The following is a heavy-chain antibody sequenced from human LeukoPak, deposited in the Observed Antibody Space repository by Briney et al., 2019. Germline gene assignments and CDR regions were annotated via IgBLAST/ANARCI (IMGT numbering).Heavy chain of an antibody. D-gene: IGHD2-15*01. CDR3: AKDVSLGYCSGGSCSAHFDY. Sequence: PGRSLRLSCAASGFTFDDYAMHWVRQAPGKGLEWVSGISWNSGSIAYANSAKGRFTISRDNAKSSLYLQMNSLRPEDMALYYCAKDVSLGYCSGGSCSAHFDYWGRGTLVTVSS. V-gene: IGHV3-9*03. CDR2: ISWNSGSI. CDR1: GFTFDDYA. J-gene: IGHJ4*02.